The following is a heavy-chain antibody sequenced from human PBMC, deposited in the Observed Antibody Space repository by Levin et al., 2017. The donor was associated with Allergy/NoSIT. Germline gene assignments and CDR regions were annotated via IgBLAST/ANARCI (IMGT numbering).Heavy chain of an antibody. J-gene: IGHJ4*02. CDR1: GASISSYY. CDR2: IYYSGST. Sequence: SQTLSLTCSVSGASISSYYWSWIRQPPGKGLEWIGYIYYSGSTNYSPSLKSRVTMSVDTPKNQLSLKLSSVTAADTAVYYCARSRTKFLEGWDYWGQGTLVTVSS. CDR3: ARSRTKFLEGWDY. V-gene: IGHV4-59*01. D-gene: IGHD2/OR15-2a*01.